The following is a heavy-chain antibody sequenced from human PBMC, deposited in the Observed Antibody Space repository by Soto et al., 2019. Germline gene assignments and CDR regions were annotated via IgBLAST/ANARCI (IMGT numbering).Heavy chain of an antibody. J-gene: IGHJ6*02. CDR2: IYSGGST. D-gene: IGHD2-2*01. CDR3: ARDRQYCSSTSCQRGHYYGMDV. V-gene: IGHV3-53*01. CDR1: GFTVSSNY. Sequence: PGGSLRLSCAASGFTVSSNYMSWVRQAPGKGLEWVSVIYSGGSTYYADSVKGRFTLSRDNSKNTLYLQMNSLRAEDTAVYYCARDRQYCSSTSCQRGHYYGMDVWGQGTTVTVSS.